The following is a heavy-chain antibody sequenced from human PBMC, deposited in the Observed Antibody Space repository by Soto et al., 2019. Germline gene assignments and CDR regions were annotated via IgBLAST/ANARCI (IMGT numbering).Heavy chain of an antibody. CDR1: GFTFSSYS. CDR3: ARVQYQLTHKGGMDV. CDR2: ISSSSSYI. D-gene: IGHD2-2*01. J-gene: IGHJ6*02. V-gene: IGHV3-21*01. Sequence: GGSLRLSCAASGFTFSSYSMNWVRQAPGKGLEWVSSISSSSSYIYYADSVKGRFTISRDNAKNSLYLQMNSLRAEDTAVYYCARVQYQLTHKGGMDVWGQGTTVTVSS.